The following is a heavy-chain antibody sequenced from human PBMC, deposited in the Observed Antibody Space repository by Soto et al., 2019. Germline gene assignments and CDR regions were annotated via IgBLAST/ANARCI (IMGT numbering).Heavy chain of an antibody. CDR3: ARDNPDDRGNFDY. J-gene: IGHJ4*02. CDR1: GGSISSYY. CDR2: IYYSGST. V-gene: IGHV4-59*12. Sequence: SETLSLTCTVSGGSISSYYWSWIRQPPGKGLEWIGYIYYSGSTNYNPSLKSRVIISVDTSKNQFSLSLSSVTAADTAVYYCARDNPDDRGNFDYWGQGTLVTVSS. D-gene: IGHD3-10*01.